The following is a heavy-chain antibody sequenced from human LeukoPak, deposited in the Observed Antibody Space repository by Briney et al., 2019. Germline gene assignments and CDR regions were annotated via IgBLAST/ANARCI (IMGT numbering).Heavy chain of an antibody. CDR3: AKGTSGWSIDY. D-gene: IGHD6-19*01. CDR2: ISGSGDST. V-gene: IGHV3-23*01. Sequence: GGSLRLSCAASGFTFSSYAMSWVRQAPGKGLEWVSAISGSGDSTYYADSVKGRFTISRDNSKNTLYLQMNSLRAEDSAVYYCAKGTSGWSIDYWGQGTLVTVSS. CDR1: GFTFSSYA. J-gene: IGHJ4*02.